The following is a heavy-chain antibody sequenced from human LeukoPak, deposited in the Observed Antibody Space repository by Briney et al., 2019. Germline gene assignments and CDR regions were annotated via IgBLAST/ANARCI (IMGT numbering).Heavy chain of an antibody. CDR2: ISSSGGST. CDR1: GFTFSSYA. V-gene: IGHV3-64*01. CDR3: WRDRGGFFDGLLSRYYFAY. J-gene: IGHJ4*02. Sequence: PGGSLRLSCAASGFTFSSYAMHWVRQAPGKGLEYVSAISSSGGSTYYANSVKGRFTISRDNSKNTLYLQMGSLRAEDMAVYYCWRDRGGFFDGLLSRYYFAYGGRGPLVTVSS. D-gene: IGHD3-9*01.